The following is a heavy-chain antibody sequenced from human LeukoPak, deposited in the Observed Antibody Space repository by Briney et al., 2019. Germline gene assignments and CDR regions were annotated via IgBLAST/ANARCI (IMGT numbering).Heavy chain of an antibody. Sequence: GGGLRLSCAASGFTSSSYTAHWVPEAPGTGLERGAVISYEGGNKHYADFVKGRYTISRDNSKNSLYLQIYSLRAEDTAVYYCARDRGSGGWSATFTYWGQGTLVTVSS. V-gene: IGHV3-30*04. CDR2: ISYEGGNK. CDR3: ARDRGSGGWSATFTY. CDR1: GFTSSSYT. D-gene: IGHD6-19*01. J-gene: IGHJ4*02.